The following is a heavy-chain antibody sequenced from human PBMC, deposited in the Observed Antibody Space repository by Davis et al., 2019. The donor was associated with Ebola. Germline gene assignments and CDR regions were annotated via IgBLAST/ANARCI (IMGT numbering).Heavy chain of an antibody. V-gene: IGHV4-34*01. CDR1: GGSISSYY. CDR2: INHSGST. Sequence: SETLSLTCAVYGGSISSYYWNWIRQPPGKGLEWIGEINHSGSTNYSPSLKSRVTISRDTSKNQFSLKVSSVTAADTAVYYCASLGAIFGWDWFDPWGQGTLVTVSS. CDR3: ASLGAIFGWDWFDP. J-gene: IGHJ5*02. D-gene: IGHD3-3*01.